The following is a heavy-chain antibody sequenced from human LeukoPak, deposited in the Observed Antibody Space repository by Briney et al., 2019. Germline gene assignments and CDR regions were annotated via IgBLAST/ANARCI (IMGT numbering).Heavy chain of an antibody. Sequence: PAGSLRLSCAASGFTFSSYSMNWVRQAPGQGLEWVSSISSSSSYIYYADSVKGRFTISRDNAKNSLYLQMNSLRAEDTAVYYCARGGGYCSSTSCPLYYFDYWGQGTLVTVSS. D-gene: IGHD2-2*01. CDR2: ISSSSSYI. CDR1: GFTFSSYS. V-gene: IGHV3-21*01. J-gene: IGHJ4*02. CDR3: ARGGGYCSSTSCPLYYFDY.